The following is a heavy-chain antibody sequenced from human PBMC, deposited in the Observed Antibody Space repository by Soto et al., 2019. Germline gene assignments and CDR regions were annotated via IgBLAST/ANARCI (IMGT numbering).Heavy chain of an antibody. CDR2: ISGSGGST. D-gene: IGHD3-10*01. J-gene: IGHJ4*02. Sequence: GGSLRLSCAASGFTFSSYAMSWVRQAPGKWLEWVSAISGSGGSTYYADSVKGRFTISRDNSKNTLYLQMNSLRAEDTAVYYCATGLRITMVRGVITYFDYWGQGTLVTVSS. CDR3: ATGLRITMVRGVITYFDY. CDR1: GFTFSSYA. V-gene: IGHV3-23*01.